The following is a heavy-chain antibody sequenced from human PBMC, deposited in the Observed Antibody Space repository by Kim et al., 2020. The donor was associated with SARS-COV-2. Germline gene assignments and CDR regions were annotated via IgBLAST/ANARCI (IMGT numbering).Heavy chain of an antibody. D-gene: IGHD3-22*01. J-gene: IGHJ2*01. Sequence: SETLSLTCTVSGGSISSYYWSWIRQPPGKGLEWIGYIYYSGSTNYNPSLKSRVTISVDTSKNQFSLKLSSVTAADTAVYYCARSKPEGRDLGTGRVFYDSSGYFLYWYFDLWGRGTLVTVSS. CDR2: IYYSGST. CDR1: GGSISSYY. CDR3: ARSKPEGRDLGTGRVFYDSSGYFLYWYFDL. V-gene: IGHV4-59*08.